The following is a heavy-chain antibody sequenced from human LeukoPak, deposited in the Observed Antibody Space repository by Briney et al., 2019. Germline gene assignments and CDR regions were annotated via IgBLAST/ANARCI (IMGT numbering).Heavy chain of an antibody. V-gene: IGHV3-21*01. D-gene: IGHD3-9*01. CDR1: GFTFSNYS. Sequence: PGGSLRLSCTASGFTFSNYSMNWVRQAPGKGLEWVSSIGTTGSYIFYADSVKGRFTISRDNAKNTRYLQMNSLRAEDTAVYYCARDEYDILTDYDYWGQGILVTVSS. CDR2: IGTTGSYI. J-gene: IGHJ4*02. CDR3: ARDEYDILTDYDY.